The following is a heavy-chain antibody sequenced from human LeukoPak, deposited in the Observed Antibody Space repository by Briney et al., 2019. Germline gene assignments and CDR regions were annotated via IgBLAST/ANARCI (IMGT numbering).Heavy chain of an antibody. CDR1: GFTFSGSA. CDR2: IRSKANSYAT. J-gene: IGHJ5*02. V-gene: IGHV3-73*01. D-gene: IGHD3-22*01. CDR3: TSLNYYDSSGYVP. Sequence: GGSLRLSCAASGFTFSGSAMHWVRQASGKGLEWVGRIRSKANSYATAYAASVEGRFTISRDDSKNTAYLQMNSLKTEDTAVYYCTSLNYYDSSGYVPWGQGTLVTVSS.